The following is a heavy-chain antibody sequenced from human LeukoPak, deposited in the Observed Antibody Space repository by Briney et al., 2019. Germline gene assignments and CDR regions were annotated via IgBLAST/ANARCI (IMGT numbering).Heavy chain of an antibody. J-gene: IGHJ3*02. Sequence: SETLSLTCTVTGGSISSFYWSWIRQPPGKGLEYIGYISYSGTTSYNPSLKSRVTISVDTSKNQFSLKLTSVTAADTAVYYCARDKGLPQAFDIWGQGTMVTVSS. CDR3: ARDKGLPQAFDI. V-gene: IGHV4-59*01. CDR1: GGSISSFY. CDR2: ISYSGTT. D-gene: IGHD5/OR15-5a*01.